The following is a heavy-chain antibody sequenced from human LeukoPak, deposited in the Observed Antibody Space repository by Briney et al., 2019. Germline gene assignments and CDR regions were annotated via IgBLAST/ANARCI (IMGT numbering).Heavy chain of an antibody. J-gene: IGHJ4*02. D-gene: IGHD3-22*01. V-gene: IGHV3-23*01. CDR2: ISGSGDNT. Sequence: GGSLRLSCAASGFTFSSYAMSWVRQAPGKGLEWVSGISGSGDNTYYADSVKGRFTISRDNSKNTLYVQVNSLGTEDTAAYYCAKGSYYESSGSFYFDYWGQGTLVTVSS. CDR1: GFTFSSYA. CDR3: AKGSYYESSGSFYFDY.